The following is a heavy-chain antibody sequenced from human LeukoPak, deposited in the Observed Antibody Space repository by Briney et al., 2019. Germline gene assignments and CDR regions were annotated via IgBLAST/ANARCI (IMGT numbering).Heavy chain of an antibody. CDR3: ARDLYHYIAAAGPEPLFDY. J-gene: IGHJ4*02. V-gene: IGHV3-53*01. Sequence: GGSLRLSCAASGFTVSSNYMSWVRQAPGKGLEWVPVIYSGGSTYYADSVKGRFTISRDNSKNTLYLQMNSLRAEDTAVYYCARDLYHYIAAAGPEPLFDYWGQGTLVTVSS. CDR2: IYSGGST. CDR1: GFTVSSNY. D-gene: IGHD6-13*01.